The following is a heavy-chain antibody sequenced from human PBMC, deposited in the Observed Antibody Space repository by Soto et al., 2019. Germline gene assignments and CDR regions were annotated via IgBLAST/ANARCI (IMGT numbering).Heavy chain of an antibody. Sequence: EVQLVESGGGLVQPGRSLRLSCAASGFTFDDYAMHWVRQAPGKGLEWVSGISWNSGSIGYADSVKGRFTISRDNAKNSLYLQMNSLRAERTALYSWAKDKTTSGWYAFDYWGQGTLVTVSS. CDR3: AKDKTTSGWYAFDY. D-gene: IGHD6-19*01. J-gene: IGHJ4*02. CDR2: ISWNSGSI. CDR1: GFTFDDYA. V-gene: IGHV3-9*01.